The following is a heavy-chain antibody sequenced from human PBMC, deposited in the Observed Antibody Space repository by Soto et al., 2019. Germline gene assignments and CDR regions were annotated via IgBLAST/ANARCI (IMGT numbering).Heavy chain of an antibody. CDR1: GGSISSYY. CDR3: ARRGSNCSGGSCYPIGIDY. CDR2: IYYSGST. Sequence: QVQLQESGPGLVKPSETLSLTCTVSGGSISSYYWSWIRQPPGEGLEWIGYIYYSGSTNYNPSLKSRVTISVDTSKNQFSLKLSSVTAADTAVYYCARRGSNCSGGSCYPIGIDYWGQGTLVTVSS. V-gene: IGHV4-59*08. J-gene: IGHJ4*02. D-gene: IGHD2-15*01.